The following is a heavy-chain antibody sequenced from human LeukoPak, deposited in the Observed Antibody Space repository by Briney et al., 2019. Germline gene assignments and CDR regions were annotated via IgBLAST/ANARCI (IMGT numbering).Heavy chain of an antibody. CDR3: TRDPPAVTTNTYG. Sequence: GGSLRLSCTASGLTVTNNYMNWVRQAPGKGLEWVSLIYSGGDTYYADSVKGRFTISRDSSKNTMYLQMNSLRAEDTAMYYCTRDPPAVTTNTYGWGQGTLVTVSS. CDR2: IYSGGDT. D-gene: IGHD6-19*01. J-gene: IGHJ4*02. V-gene: IGHV3-66*01. CDR1: GLTVTNNY.